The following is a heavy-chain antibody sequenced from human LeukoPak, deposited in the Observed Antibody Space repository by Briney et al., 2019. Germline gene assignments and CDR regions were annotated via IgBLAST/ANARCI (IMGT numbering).Heavy chain of an antibody. CDR3: AKNQRTNNDIFFNF. J-gene: IGHJ4*02. CDR1: GFTFSKYA. V-gene: IGHV3-23*01. CDR2: IQPDGENR. D-gene: IGHD3-9*01. Sequence: GGSLRLSCAASGFTFSKYAMTWVRQAPGKGLEWVSTIQPDGENRAHAVSVRGRFTTTKDDSQNTMYLQMKGLRADDTAVYFCAKNQRTNNDIFFNFRGQGTLVTVSS.